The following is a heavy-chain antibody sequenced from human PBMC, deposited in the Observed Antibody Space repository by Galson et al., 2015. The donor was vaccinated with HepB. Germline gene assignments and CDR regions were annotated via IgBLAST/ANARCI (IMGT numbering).Heavy chain of an antibody. CDR3: ARGIEVVPDASGMDV. J-gene: IGHJ6*02. CDR2: INRDGSST. D-gene: IGHD2-2*01. V-gene: IGHV3-74*01. CDR1: GFTFRSHC. Sequence: SLRLSCAASGFTFRSHCMHWVRQAPGKGLVWISRINRDGSSTNYADSVKGRFAISRDNAKKTLHLQMSSLRAEDTAVYYCARGIEVVPDASGMDVWGQGTTVTVSS.